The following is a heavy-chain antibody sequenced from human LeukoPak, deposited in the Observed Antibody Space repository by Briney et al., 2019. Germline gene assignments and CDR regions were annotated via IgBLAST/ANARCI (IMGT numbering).Heavy chain of an antibody. CDR2: LYNGVSGT. CDR1: GDSISDPSHC. Sequence: SETLSLTCTVSGDSISDPSHCWVWIRQSPGTGLEWIGSLYNGVSGTYYNPSLKGRITISPDTSKNQFSLSLSSVTDADTAIYYCVRIFGVLRRDYYFDYWGQGSLVTVSS. CDR3: VRIFGVLRRDYYFDY. J-gene: IGHJ4*02. D-gene: IGHD3-3*01. V-gene: IGHV4-39*07.